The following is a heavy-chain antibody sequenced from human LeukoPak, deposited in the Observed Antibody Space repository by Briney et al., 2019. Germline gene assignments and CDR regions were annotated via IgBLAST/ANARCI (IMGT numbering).Heavy chain of an antibody. D-gene: IGHD6-19*01. CDR3: AREMLAAVAAQS. V-gene: IGHV4-39*07. J-gene: IGHJ5*02. CDR2: IHYSGST. CDR1: GGSISSSSYY. Sequence: MSSETLSLTCTVSGGSISSSSYYWGWIRQPPGKGLEWIGTIHYSGSTYYNTSLKSRVTISVDTSKNQFSLKLRSVTAADTAVYYCAREMLAAVAAQSWGQGTLVAVSS.